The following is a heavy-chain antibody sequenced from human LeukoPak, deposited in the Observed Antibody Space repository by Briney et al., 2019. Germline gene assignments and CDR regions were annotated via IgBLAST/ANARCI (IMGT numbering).Heavy chain of an antibody. Sequence: GGSLRLSCVASRFSISSHWMSWVRQAPGKGLEWVASLKEDVSARNLVDSVKGRFTISTDNAKNPLNLQMNSLRVEDTAVYYCARGPPYGSRSDFLDYWGLGTLVTVSS. CDR1: RFSISSHW. D-gene: IGHD3-10*01. CDR2: LKEDVSAR. V-gene: IGHV3-7*01. J-gene: IGHJ4*02. CDR3: ARGPPYGSRSDFLDY.